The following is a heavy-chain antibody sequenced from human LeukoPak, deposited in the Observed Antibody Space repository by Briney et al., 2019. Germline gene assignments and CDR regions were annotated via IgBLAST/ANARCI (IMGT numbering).Heavy chain of an antibody. CDR2: IKHDGDEL. CDR1: GFTFSSYW. J-gene: IGHJ4*02. D-gene: IGHD3-16*01. Sequence: GGSLRLSCAASGFTFSSYWMTWVRQAPGKGLEWVANIKHDGDELNYVDSVEDRFTISRDNAKNSLYLHMTSLRAEDTAVYYCARELRTFDSWGQGTLVTVSS. CDR3: ARELRTFDS. V-gene: IGHV3-7*01.